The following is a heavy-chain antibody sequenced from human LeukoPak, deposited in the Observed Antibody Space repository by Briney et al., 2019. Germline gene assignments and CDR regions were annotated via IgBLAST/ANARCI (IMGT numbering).Heavy chain of an antibody. D-gene: IGHD6-19*01. CDR2: IKEDGSEK. CDR1: GFTFSNYG. J-gene: IGHJ4*02. CDR3: ARDQYYSSSD. Sequence: PGGSLRLSCAASGFTFSNYGMSWVRQAPGKGLEWVANIKEDGSEKYYVDAVKGRFTISRDNAKKSLFLQMNSLRAEDTAVYYCARDQYYSSSDWGQGTLVTVSS. V-gene: IGHV3-7*03.